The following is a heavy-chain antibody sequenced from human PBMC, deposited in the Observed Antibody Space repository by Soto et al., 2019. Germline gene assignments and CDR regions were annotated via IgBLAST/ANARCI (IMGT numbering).Heavy chain of an antibody. V-gene: IGHV1-2*04. CDR2: INPNSGGT. CDR3: ATQRDYGDYGAFDY. J-gene: IGHJ4*02. D-gene: IGHD4-17*01. Sequence: GASVKVSCKASGYTFTGYYMHWVRQAPGQGLEWVGWINPNSGGTNYAQKFQGWVTMTRDTSISTAYMELSRLRSDDTAVYYCATQRDYGDYGAFDYWGQGTLVTVS. CDR1: GYTFTGYY.